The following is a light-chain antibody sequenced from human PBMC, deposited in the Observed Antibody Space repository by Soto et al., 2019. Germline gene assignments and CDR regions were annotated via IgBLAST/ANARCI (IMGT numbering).Light chain of an antibody. CDR2: KAS. J-gene: IGKJ4*01. CDR1: QSISTW. CDR3: QQYDNLPLT. V-gene: IGKV1-5*03. Sequence: DIQMTQSPSTLSASVGDRVTITCRAIQSISTWLAWYQQEPGKAPKLLIHKASSLQSGVPSRFSGSGSGTEFTLTISSLQPEDIATYYCQQYDNLPLTFGGGTKVDIK.